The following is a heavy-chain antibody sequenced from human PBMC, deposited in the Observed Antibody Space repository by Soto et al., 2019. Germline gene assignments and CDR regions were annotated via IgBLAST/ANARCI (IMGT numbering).Heavy chain of an antibody. D-gene: IGHD3-16*01. Sequence: QVQLVQSGAEVQKPGSSVKVSCKASGGTFSSYAISWVRQAPGQGLEWMGGIIPIFGTANYAQKFQGRVTITADESTSTAYMERSSLRAEDTAVYYWAGEGGSMGVIDYWGQGTLVTVSS. V-gene: IGHV1-69*01. CDR3: AGEGGSMGVIDY. J-gene: IGHJ4*02. CDR2: IIPIFGTA. CDR1: GGTFSSYA.